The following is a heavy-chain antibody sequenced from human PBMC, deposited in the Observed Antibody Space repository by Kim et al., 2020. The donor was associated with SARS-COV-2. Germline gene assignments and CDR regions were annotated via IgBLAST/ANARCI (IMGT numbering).Heavy chain of an antibody. D-gene: IGHD3-22*01. V-gene: IGHV3-21*01. CDR3: ARYTIGTYYYDSSGSDELSV. CDR2: ISSSSSYI. Sequence: GGSLRLSCAASGFTFSSYSMNWVRQAPGKGLEWVSSISSSSSYIYYADSVKGRFTISRDNAKNSLYLQMNSLRAEDTAVYYCARYTIGTYYYDSSGSDELSVWGQGTLVTVSS. CDR1: GFTFSSYS. J-gene: IGHJ4*02.